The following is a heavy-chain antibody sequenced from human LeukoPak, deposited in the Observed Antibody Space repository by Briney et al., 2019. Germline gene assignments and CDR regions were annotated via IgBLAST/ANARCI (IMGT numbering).Heavy chain of an antibody. J-gene: IGHJ4*02. CDR1: GFTFNNAW. Sequence: GGSLRLSCAGSGFTFNNAWMSWVRQAPGKGLEWVGRIKRKADGETKDYAAPVKGRFTISRDDSKNTLFLQMSSLKTEDTALYYCTADVPGYNYPFDYWGQGTLVTVSS. V-gene: IGHV3-15*01. D-gene: IGHD5-24*01. CDR3: TADVPGYNYPFDY. CDR2: IKRKADGETK.